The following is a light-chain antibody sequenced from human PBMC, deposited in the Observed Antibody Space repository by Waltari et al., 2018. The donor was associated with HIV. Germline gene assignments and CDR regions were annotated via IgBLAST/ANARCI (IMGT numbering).Light chain of an antibody. CDR2: GAT. CDR3: QQYNELPKT. V-gene: IGKV3-15*01. CDR1: QSVGGN. J-gene: IGKJ1*01. Sequence: EIVMTQSPDTLSVSPGDRATLSCRASQSVGGNLAWYQVRPGQTPSLLIYGATSRTTGFPARFSGRGSGTEFTLTISGLQSEDFAIYYCQQYNELPKTFGQGTRV.